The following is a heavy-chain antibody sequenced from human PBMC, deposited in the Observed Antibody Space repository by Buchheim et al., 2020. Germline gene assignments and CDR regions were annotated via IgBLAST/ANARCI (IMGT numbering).Heavy chain of an antibody. V-gene: IGHV1-2*02. CDR1: GYTFTGYY. CDR3: ALLPEGLYCISTSCKRYNYYGLDV. D-gene: IGHD2-2*01. CDR2: INPNSGGT. Sequence: QVQLVQSGAEVKKPGASVKVSCKASGYTFTGYYMHWVRQAPGQGLEWMGWINPNSGGTNYAQKFQGRVTMTRDTSISTADMELSRLRSDDTAVYYCALLPEGLYCISTSCKRYNYYGLDVWGRGTT. J-gene: IGHJ6*04.